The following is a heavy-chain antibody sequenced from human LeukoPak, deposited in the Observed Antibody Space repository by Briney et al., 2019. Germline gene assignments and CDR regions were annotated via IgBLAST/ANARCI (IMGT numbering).Heavy chain of an antibody. CDR1: GFTFSSYW. J-gene: IGHJ6*03. D-gene: IGHD4-17*01. V-gene: IGHV3-74*01. Sequence: SGGSLRLSCAASGFTFSSYWMHWVRQAPGKGLVWVSRINSDGSSTIYADSVKGRFTISRDNAKNTLYLEMNSLRAEDTALYCCARGDYGVGPYYYYYMDVWGKGTTVTVSS. CDR3: ARGDYGVGPYYYYYMDV. CDR2: INSDGSST.